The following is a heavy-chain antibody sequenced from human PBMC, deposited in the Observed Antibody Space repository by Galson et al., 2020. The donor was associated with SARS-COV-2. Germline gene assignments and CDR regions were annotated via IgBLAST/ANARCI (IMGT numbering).Heavy chain of an antibody. D-gene: IGHD2-2*01. J-gene: IGHJ6*03. CDR3: APDAWAADCSGPSCYQGYFYYMHV. V-gene: IGHV3-74*01. Sequence: GESLKISCAASGFTFGNFGLHWVRQAPGKGLVWVSRVDSDGSATNYADSVKGRFTVSRDNGKNTLYLQMDSLRVEDTAVYYCAPDAWAADCSGPSCYQGYFYYMHVWGRGTTGIVS. CDR2: VDSDGSAT. CDR1: GFTFGNFG.